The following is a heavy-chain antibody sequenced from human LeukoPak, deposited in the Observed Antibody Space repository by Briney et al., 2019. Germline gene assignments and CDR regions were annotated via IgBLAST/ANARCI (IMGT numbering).Heavy chain of an antibody. J-gene: IGHJ4*02. D-gene: IGHD6-6*01. CDR1: GGSISSSSYY. V-gene: IGHV4-39*01. CDR2: IYYSGST. Sequence: SETLSLTCTVSGGSISSSSYYWGWIRQPPGKGLEWIGSIYYSGSTYYNPPLKSRVTISVDTSKNQFSLKLSSVTAADTAVYYCARLGTEYSSSSDYWGQGTLATVSS. CDR3: ARLGTEYSSSSDY.